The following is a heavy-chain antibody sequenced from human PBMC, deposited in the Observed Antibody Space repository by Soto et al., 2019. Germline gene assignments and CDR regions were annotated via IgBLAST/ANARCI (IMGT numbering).Heavy chain of an antibody. CDR2: ISSSGSTI. J-gene: IGHJ2*01. CDR1: GFTFSSYE. CDR3: ARDGFQERPRVLDYWYFDH. V-gene: IGHV3-48*03. Sequence: GGSLRLSCAASGFTFSSYEMNWVRQAPGKGLEWVSYISSSGSTIYYADSVKGRFTISRDNAKNSLYLQMNSLRAEDTAVYYCARDGFQERPRVLDYWYFDHWGRGTLVTVSS.